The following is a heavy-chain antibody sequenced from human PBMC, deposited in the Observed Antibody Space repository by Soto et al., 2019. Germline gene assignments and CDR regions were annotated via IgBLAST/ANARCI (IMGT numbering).Heavy chain of an antibody. V-gene: IGHV3-30*18. CDR3: AKVWTSDYDFWSGYYLPYYYYYYGMDV. D-gene: IGHD3-3*01. J-gene: IGHJ6*02. CDR2: ISYDGSNK. Sequence: GGSLRLSCAASGFTFSSYGMHWVRQAPGKGLEWVAVISYDGSNKYYADSVKGRFTISRDNSKNTLYLQMNSLRAEDTAVYYCAKVWTSDYDFWSGYYLPYYYYYYGMDVWGQGTTVTVSS. CDR1: GFTFSSYG.